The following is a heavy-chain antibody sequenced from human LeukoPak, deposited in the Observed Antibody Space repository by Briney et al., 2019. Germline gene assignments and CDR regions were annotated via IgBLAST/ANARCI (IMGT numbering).Heavy chain of an antibody. J-gene: IGHJ4*02. Sequence: ASVKVSCKASGYTFTTYYIHWVRQAPGQGLEWMGRINPDTGDTNYAQKFQGRVTMTRDTSITTAYMELTRLTSDDTAVYFCARGSRYQLHLYWGQGTLVTVSS. CDR3: ARGSRYQLHLY. CDR1: GYTFTTYY. D-gene: IGHD2-2*01. CDR2: INPDTGDT. V-gene: IGHV1-2*06.